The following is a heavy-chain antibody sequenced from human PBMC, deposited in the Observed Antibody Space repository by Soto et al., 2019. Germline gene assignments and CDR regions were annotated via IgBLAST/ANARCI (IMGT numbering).Heavy chain of an antibody. CDR3: ARAQEVIPGRYFDY. D-gene: IGHD3-22*01. V-gene: IGHV4-59*01. CDR2: IYYSGST. Sequence: TSETLSLTCTVSGGSISSYYWSWIRQPPGKGLEWIGYIYYSGSTNYNPSLKSRVTISVDTSKNQFSLKLSSVTAADTAVYYCARAQEVIPGRYFDYWGQGTLVTVSS. J-gene: IGHJ4*02. CDR1: GGSISSYY.